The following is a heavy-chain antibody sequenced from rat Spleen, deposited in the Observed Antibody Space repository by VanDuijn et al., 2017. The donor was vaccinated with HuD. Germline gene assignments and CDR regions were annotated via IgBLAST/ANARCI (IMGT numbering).Heavy chain of an antibody. CDR1: GFTFSNYG. V-gene: IGHV5-25*01. D-gene: IGHD1-1*01. Sequence: EVQLVESGGGLVQPGRSMKLSCAASGFTFSNYGMAWVRQAPKKGLEWVAYISYDGGSTYYRDPVKGRFTISRDNAKSTLYLQMDSLRSEDTATYYCATFSGYFDYWGQGVMVTVSS. CDR3: ATFSGYFDY. J-gene: IGHJ2*01. CDR2: ISYDGGST.